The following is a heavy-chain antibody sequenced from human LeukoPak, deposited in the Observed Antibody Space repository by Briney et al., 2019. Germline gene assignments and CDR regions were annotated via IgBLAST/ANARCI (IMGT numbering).Heavy chain of an antibody. J-gene: IGHJ5*02. Sequence: SGPTLVKPTQTLTLTCTFSGFSLSTSGVGVGWIRQPPGKALEWLALIYWDDDKRYSPSLKSRLTITKDTSKNQVVLTMTNMDPVDTATYYCAHRRWDSYHLINWFGPWGQGTLVTVSS. CDR2: IYWDDDK. V-gene: IGHV2-5*02. CDR3: AHRRWDSYHLINWFGP. CDR1: GFSLSTSGVG. D-gene: IGHD5-18*01.